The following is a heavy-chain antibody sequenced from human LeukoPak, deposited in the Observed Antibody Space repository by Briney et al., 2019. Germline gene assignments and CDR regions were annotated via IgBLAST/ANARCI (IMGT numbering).Heavy chain of an antibody. D-gene: IGHD2-15*01. V-gene: IGHV4-30-4*07. CDR1: GGSISSGDYS. CDR2: IYNSGNT. CDR3: ARDRCSGGRCYSLSVGYMDV. J-gene: IGHJ6*03. Sequence: SETLSLTCAVSGGSISSGDYSWSWIRQPPGEGLEWIGFIYNSGNTYYNPSLKSRVTLSVDTSKNQFSLNLSSVTAADTAVYYCARDRCSGGRCYSLSVGYMDVWGKGTTVTVSS.